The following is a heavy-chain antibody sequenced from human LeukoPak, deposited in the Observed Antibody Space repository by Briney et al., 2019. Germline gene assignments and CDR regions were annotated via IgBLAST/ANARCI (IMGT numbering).Heavy chain of an antibody. Sequence: PGGSLRLSCAASGFTFSSYWMHWVRQAPGKGLVWVSRINSDGSSTSYADSVKGRFTISRDNAKNSLYLQMNSLRAEDTAVYYCARDPAGRWELGGELDYWGQGTLVTVSS. J-gene: IGHJ4*02. CDR1: GFTFSSYW. CDR3: ARDPAGRWELGGELDY. CDR2: INSDGSST. D-gene: IGHD1-26*01. V-gene: IGHV3-74*01.